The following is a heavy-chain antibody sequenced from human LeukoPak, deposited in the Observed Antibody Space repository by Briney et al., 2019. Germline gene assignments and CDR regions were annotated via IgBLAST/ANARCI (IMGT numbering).Heavy chain of an antibody. J-gene: IGHJ6*02. CDR1: GGSISSYY. CDR2: IYYSGST. Sequence: PSETLSLTRTVSGGSISSYYWSWIRQPPRKGLEWIGYIYYSGSTNYNPSLKSRVTISVDTSKNQFSLKLSSVTAADTAVHYCARVSGTVTDSYYYYGMDVWGQGTTVTVSS. D-gene: IGHD4-17*01. V-gene: IGHV4-59*01. CDR3: ARVSGTVTDSYYYYGMDV.